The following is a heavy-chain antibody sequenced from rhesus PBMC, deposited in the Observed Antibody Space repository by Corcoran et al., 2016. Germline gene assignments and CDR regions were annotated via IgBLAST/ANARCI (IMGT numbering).Heavy chain of an antibody. J-gene: IGHJ4*01. CDR1: GGSFSGYY. D-gene: IGHD5-42*01. V-gene: IGHV4-165*01. Sequence: QVQLQESGPGLVKPSETLSLTCAVSGGSFSGYYWGWIRQPPGKGLEWIGSISGSSGSTDYNPSLKSRVTISTDTAKNQFSLKLSSVTAADTAVYYCAREGSGYPFDYWGQGVLVTVSS. CDR2: ISGSSGST. CDR3: AREGSGYPFDY.